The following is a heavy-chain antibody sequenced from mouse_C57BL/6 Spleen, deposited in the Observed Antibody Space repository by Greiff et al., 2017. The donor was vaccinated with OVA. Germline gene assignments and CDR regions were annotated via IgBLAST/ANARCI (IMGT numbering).Heavy chain of an antibody. CDR2: ISDGGSYT. Sequence: EVKLVESGGGLVKPGGSLKLSCAASGFTFSSYAMSWVRQTPEKRLEWVATISDGGSYTYYPDNVKGRFTIYRDNAKNNLYLQMSHLKSEDTARYYCAREWTAQATWGFAYWGQGTLVTVSA. CDR1: GFTFSSYA. V-gene: IGHV5-4*01. D-gene: IGHD3-2*02. CDR3: AREWTAQATWGFAY. J-gene: IGHJ3*01.